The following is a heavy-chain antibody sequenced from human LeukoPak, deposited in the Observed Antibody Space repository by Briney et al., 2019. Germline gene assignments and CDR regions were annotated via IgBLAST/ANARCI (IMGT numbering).Heavy chain of an antibody. V-gene: IGHV3-21*01. CDR1: GFTFSSYS. Sequence: GGSLRLSCAASGFTFSSYSMNWVRQAPGKGLEWVSSISSSSSYIYYAASVKGRFTISRDNAKNSLYLQMNSLRAEDTAVYYCARDGRRDGYNFGSYFDYWGQGTLVTVSS. CDR2: ISSSSSYI. J-gene: IGHJ4*02. D-gene: IGHD5-24*01. CDR3: ARDGRRDGYNFGSYFDY.